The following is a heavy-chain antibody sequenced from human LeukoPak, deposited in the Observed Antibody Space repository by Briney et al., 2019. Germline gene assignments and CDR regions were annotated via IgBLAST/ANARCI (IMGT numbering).Heavy chain of an antibody. J-gene: IGHJ4*02. V-gene: IGHV3-21*01. CDR3: ARGAEIIVVVPAAPDY. CDR2: NSSSSSYI. Sequence: GGSLRLSCAASGFTFSSYSMNWVRQAPGKGLVWVSSNSSSSSYIYYADSVKGRFTISRDNAKNSLYLRLTSLRAEDTAVYYCARGAEIIVVVPAAPDYWGQGTLVTVSS. D-gene: IGHD2-2*01. CDR1: GFTFSSYS.